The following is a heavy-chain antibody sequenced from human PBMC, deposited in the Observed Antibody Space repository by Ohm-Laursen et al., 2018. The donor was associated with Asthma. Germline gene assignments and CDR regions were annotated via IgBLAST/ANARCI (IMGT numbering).Heavy chain of an antibody. D-gene: IGHD5-24*01. CDR1: GFTLGDYF. Sequence: SLRLSCAASGFTLGDYFMHWVRQGPGEGLLWISHLFPDGRRTNYADAVKGRFTISRDDAQNTLYLQMNSLTVDDTAVYYCARGNLEGLLWGQGNLVTVSS. J-gene: IGHJ4*02. V-gene: IGHV3-74*01. CDR3: ARGNLEGLL. CDR2: LFPDGRRT.